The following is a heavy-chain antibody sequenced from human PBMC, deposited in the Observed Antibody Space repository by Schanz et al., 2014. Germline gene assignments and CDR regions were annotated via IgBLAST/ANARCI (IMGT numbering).Heavy chain of an antibody. Sequence: VQLVESGGGVVQPGGSLRLSCAASGFTFSDAWMTWVRQAPGKGLEWVSGINWNGGSTGYADSVKGRFTISRDNAKNSVFLQRNSVRAEDTAVYFCARDYESDLSSPRHDAFDVWGQGTVVTVSS. CDR3: ARDYESDLSSPRHDAFDV. D-gene: IGHD3-22*01. V-gene: IGHV3-20*04. CDR2: INWNGGST. CDR1: GFTFSDAW. J-gene: IGHJ3*01.